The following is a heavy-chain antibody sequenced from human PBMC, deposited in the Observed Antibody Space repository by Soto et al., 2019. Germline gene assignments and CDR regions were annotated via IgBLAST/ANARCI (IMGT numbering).Heavy chain of an antibody. CDR3: ANDCGGEFTSSRYFAS. J-gene: IGHJ4*02. CDR1: GSGFSSSG. D-gene: IGHD3-16*01. Sequence: GGSLRLSFPASGSGFSSSGMGWVRQAPGKGLEWVSGITPGAGTTNYADSVKGRFTISRDKSNNTLYLETNSLRVEDTAIYYCANDCGGEFTSSRYFASWGQGT. CDR2: ITPGAGTT. V-gene: IGHV3-23*01.